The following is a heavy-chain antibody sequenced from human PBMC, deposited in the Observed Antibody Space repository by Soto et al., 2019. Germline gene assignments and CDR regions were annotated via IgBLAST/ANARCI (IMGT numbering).Heavy chain of an antibody. CDR1: GYSFSSYT. CDR3: ARDFGGCSAGSYRYNWFDP. D-gene: IGHD2-15*01. J-gene: IGHJ5*02. V-gene: IGHV1-18*04. CDR2: IRAIYGNT. Sequence: GASVKVSCKASGYSFSSYTINWVRQAPGQGLEWLGWIRAIYGNTKYVEKLQGRVTMTTDTSTSTAYMELRNLRSEDTAMYYCARDFGGCSAGSYRYNWFDPWGQGTLVTVSS.